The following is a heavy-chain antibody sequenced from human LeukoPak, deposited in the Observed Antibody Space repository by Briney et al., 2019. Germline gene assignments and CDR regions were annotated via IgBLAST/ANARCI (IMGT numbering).Heavy chain of an antibody. CDR1: GGFFSSNSYY. J-gene: IGHJ5*02. CDR2: IYYNGGT. D-gene: IGHD3-9*01. V-gene: IGHV4-39*01. Sequence: PSETLSLTCSVSGGFFSSNSYYWGWIRQPPGKRLEWIGSIYYNGGTYYNPSFKSRVTMSVDTSKKQFSLKLSSVTAADTAMYYCARQMRDILMSGGWFDPWGQGTPVTVSS. CDR3: ARQMRDILMSGGWFDP.